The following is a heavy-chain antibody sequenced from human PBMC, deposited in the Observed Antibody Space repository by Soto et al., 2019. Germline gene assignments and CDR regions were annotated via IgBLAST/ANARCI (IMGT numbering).Heavy chain of an antibody. Sequence: QIPLKESGPTLVKPTQTLTLTCNFSGFSLSTSGVGVGWIRQPPGKALEWLALIYWDDDKRYTPSLKIRLAITKDPSKNQVVLTRTNMDPVDTATYYCVHIRYGSGLFDYWGQGTLVTVSS. CDR2: IYWDDDK. V-gene: IGHV2-5*02. CDR1: GFSLSTSGVG. D-gene: IGHD3-10*01. J-gene: IGHJ4*02. CDR3: VHIRYGSGLFDY.